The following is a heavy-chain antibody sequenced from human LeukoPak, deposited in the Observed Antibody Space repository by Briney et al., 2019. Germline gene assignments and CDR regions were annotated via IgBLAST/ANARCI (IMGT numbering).Heavy chain of an antibody. J-gene: IGHJ4*02. Sequence: GGSLRLSCAASGFTFSSYAMHWVRQAPGKGLEWVSSISSSSSYIYYADSVKGRFTISRDNAKNSLYLQMNSLRVEDTAVYNCARDGGAGSYYFDYWGQGTLVTVSS. V-gene: IGHV3-21*01. CDR3: ARDGGAGSYYFDY. D-gene: IGHD6-19*01. CDR1: GFTFSSYA. CDR2: ISSSSSYI.